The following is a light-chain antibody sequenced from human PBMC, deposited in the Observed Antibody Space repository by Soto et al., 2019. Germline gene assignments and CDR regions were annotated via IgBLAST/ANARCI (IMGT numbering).Light chain of an antibody. CDR1: QSISSY. J-gene: IGKJ1*01. V-gene: IGKV1-27*01. CDR3: QTYNSAPRT. Sequence: DIQMTQSPSSLSTSVGDRVTITCRASQSISSYLNWYQQKPGKAPKLLIHAASSLHSGVPSRFSGSGSGTDFTLTISSLQPEDVATYYCQTYNSAPRTFGHGTKGDI. CDR2: AAS.